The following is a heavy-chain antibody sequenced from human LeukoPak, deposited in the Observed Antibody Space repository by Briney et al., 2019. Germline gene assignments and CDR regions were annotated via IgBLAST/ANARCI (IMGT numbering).Heavy chain of an antibody. CDR3: AREGYSYGRGGYYYYGMDV. CDR2: ISSSSSTI. Sequence: GGSLRLSCAASGFTFSSYSMNWVRQAPGKGLEWVSYISSSSSTIYYADSVKGRFTISRDSAKNSLYLQMNSLRAEDTAVYYCAREGYSYGRGGYYYYGMDVWGQGTTVTVSS. J-gene: IGHJ6*02. CDR1: GFTFSSYS. D-gene: IGHD5-18*01. V-gene: IGHV3-48*01.